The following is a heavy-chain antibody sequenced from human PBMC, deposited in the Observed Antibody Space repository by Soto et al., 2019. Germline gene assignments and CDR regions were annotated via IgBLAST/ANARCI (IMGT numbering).Heavy chain of an antibody. CDR2: INPNVGGT. CDR1: GYTFTDYY. CDR3: ARGGREVPRIPYDT. J-gene: IGHJ5*02. V-gene: IGHV1-2*02. Sequence: EASVKVSCKASGYTFTDYYVHWVRQAPGQGLEWMGWINPNVGGTNYARKFQGRVTMTRDTSISTVYMKLTRLSPDDTAIYYCARGGREVPRIPYDTWGQGTRVTVSS. D-gene: IGHD3-16*01.